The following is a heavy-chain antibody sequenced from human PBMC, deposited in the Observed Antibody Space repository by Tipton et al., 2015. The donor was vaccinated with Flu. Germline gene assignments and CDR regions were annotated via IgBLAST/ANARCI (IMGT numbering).Heavy chain of an antibody. CDR2: ISDGGGGT. CDR3: ATGPTTGTARYFDY. D-gene: IGHD1-1*01. CDR1: GFTFSSYA. J-gene: IGHJ4*02. Sequence: SLRLSCAASGFTFSSYAINWVRQAPGKGLEWVSGISDGGGGTYYADSVKGRLTISRDNFKNTLYLQMNSLRAEDTAVYYCATGPTTGTARYFDYWGQGTLVTVSS. V-gene: IGHV3-23*01.